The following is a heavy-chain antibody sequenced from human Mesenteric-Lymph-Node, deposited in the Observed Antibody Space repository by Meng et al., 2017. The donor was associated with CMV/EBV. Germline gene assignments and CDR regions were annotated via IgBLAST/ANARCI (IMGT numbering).Heavy chain of an antibody. J-gene: IGHJ4*02. CDR3: ARDLARF. CDR1: GYISGFY. CDR2: INPNSGDT. Sequence: QVQLVQSGAEGKKPGASVKVSCKASGYISGFYIHWVRQAPGQGLEWMGRINPNSGDTNYAQKFQGRVTLTRDTSISTAYMELSRLRSDDTAVYYCARDLARFWGQGTLVTVSS. V-gene: IGHV1-2*06.